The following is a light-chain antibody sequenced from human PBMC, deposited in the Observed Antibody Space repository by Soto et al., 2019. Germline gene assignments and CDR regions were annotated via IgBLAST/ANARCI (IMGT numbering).Light chain of an antibody. Sequence: DIQMTHSPSTLSASVGDIVTITCRASQSISSWLAWYQQKPGKAPKLLIYDASSLESGVPSRFSGSGSGTEFTLTISSLQPDDFATYYCQQYNSYSWTFGQGTKVEIK. CDR2: DAS. CDR3: QQYNSYSWT. V-gene: IGKV1-5*01. J-gene: IGKJ1*01. CDR1: QSISSW.